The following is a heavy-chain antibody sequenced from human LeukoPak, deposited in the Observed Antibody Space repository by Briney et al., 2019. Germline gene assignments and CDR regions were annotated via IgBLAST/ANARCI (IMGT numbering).Heavy chain of an antibody. CDR2: INHSGST. J-gene: IGHJ5*02. CDR1: GYSISSGYY. CDR3: ARGRAA. Sequence: SETLSLTCAVSGYSISSGYYWGWIRQPPGKGLEWIGEINHSGSTNYNPSLKSRVTISVDTSKNQFSLKLSSVTAADTAVYYCARGRAAWGQGTLVTVSS. V-gene: IGHV4-38-2*01.